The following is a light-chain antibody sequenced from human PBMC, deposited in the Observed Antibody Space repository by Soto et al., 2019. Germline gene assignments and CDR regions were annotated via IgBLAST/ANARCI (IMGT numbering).Light chain of an antibody. V-gene: IGKV1-27*01. J-gene: IGKJ2*01. CDR3: QQYDRFPYT. CDR2: AAS. Sequence: DIQMTQSPSSLSASVGDRVTITCQASQGISNYLAWYQQKPGKVPKLLICAASTLQSGVPSRFSGSGSGTEFTLTISSLQPDDFATFYCQQYDRFPYTFGQGTKLEIK. CDR1: QGISNY.